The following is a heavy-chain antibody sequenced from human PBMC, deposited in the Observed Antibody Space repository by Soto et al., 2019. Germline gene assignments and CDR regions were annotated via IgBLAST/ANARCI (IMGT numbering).Heavy chain of an antibody. Sequence: QVQLVQSGAEVKKPGASVKVSCKASGYTFTAYAMHWVRQAPGQRPEWMGWINAGNGNTKYSQKFQGRVSITRDTSARTAYVELTSLRAEDTAVYYCARGIYYFGSGTDNYYYYYYMDVWGKGTTVTVSS. CDR2: INAGNGNT. D-gene: IGHD3-10*01. J-gene: IGHJ6*03. CDR1: GYTFTAYA. CDR3: ARGIYYFGSGTDNYYYYYYMDV. V-gene: IGHV1-3*01.